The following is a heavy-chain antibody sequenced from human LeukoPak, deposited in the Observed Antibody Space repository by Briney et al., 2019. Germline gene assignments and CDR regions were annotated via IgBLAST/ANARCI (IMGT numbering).Heavy chain of an antibody. V-gene: IGHV3-23*01. J-gene: IGHJ4*02. CDR3: ATADYYDSSGYYRGSYY. CDR2: ISGSGGST. D-gene: IGHD3-22*01. CDR1: GFTFSSYA. Sequence: PGGSLRLSCAASGFTFSSYAMSWVRQAPGKGLEWVSAISGSGGSTYYADSVKGRFTISRDNSKNTLYLQMNSLRAEDTAVYYCATADYYDSSGYYRGSYYWGQGTLVTVSS.